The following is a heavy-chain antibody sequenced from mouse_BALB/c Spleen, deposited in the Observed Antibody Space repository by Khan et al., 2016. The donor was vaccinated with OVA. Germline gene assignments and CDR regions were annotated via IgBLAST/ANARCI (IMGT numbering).Heavy chain of an antibody. CDR3: ARRNYFGYTFAD. D-gene: IGHD1-2*01. V-gene: IGHV1-77*01. CDR2: ISPGSGGT. CDR1: GYSFTDYY. Sequence: QVQLQQSGAELARPGASVKLSCKASGYSFTDYYINWVKQRTGQGLEWIGEISPGSGGTYYNEKFKGKATLTADKSSSTAYMQLSSLTSEDSAVFFCARRNYFGYTFADWGQGTLVTVSA. J-gene: IGHJ3*01.